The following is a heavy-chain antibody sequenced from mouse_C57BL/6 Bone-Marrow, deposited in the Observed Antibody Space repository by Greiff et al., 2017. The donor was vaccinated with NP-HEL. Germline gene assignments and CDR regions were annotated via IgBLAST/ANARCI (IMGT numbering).Heavy chain of an antibody. J-gene: IGHJ3*01. Sequence: QVTLKESGPGILQPSQTLSLTCSFSVFSLSTFGMGVSWIRQPSGKGLEWLAHIYWDEDKHYKPSLKSRLTISKDTSNNQVFLKITTVDTADTATYYSARRAPSYDYDEAWFAYWGQGTLVTVSA. CDR3: ARRAPSYDYDEAWFAY. CDR1: VFSLSTFGMG. D-gene: IGHD2-4*01. V-gene: IGHV8-9*01. CDR2: IYWDEDK.